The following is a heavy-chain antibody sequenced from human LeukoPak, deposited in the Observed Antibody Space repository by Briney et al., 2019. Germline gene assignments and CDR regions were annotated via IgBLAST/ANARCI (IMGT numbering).Heavy chain of an antibody. J-gene: IGHJ6*03. D-gene: IGHD4-23*01. CDR1: GGSISSSSYY. V-gene: IGHV4-39*01. CDR2: IYYTGST. CDR3: ARLHYGGNYGYYYYYMDV. Sequence: PSETLSLTCTVPGGSISSSSYYWGWIRQPPGKGLEWIGSIYYTGSTYYNPSLKSRVTISVDTSKNQFSLKLSSVTAADTAVYYCARLHYGGNYGYYYYYMDVWGKGTTVTISS.